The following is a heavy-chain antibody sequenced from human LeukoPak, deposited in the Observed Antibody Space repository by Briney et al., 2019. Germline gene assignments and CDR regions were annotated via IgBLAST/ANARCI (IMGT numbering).Heavy chain of an antibody. D-gene: IGHD2-2*01. CDR3: ASVVVPAGVGGWFDP. Sequence: SEILPLTCTVSGGSISSGGYYWSWIRQHPGKGLEWIGYIYYSGSTYYNPSLKSRVTISVDTSKNQFSLKLSSVTAADTAVYYCASVVVPAGVGGWFDPWGQGTLVTVSS. CDR2: IYYSGST. J-gene: IGHJ5*02. CDR1: GGSISSGGYY. V-gene: IGHV4-31*03.